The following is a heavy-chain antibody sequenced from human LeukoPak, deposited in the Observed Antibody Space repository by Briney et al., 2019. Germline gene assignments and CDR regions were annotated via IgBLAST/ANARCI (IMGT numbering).Heavy chain of an antibody. J-gene: IGHJ6*02. Sequence: TLSLTCTVSGGSISSGGYYWSWIRQHPGQGLEWIGYIHYSGSTYYNPSLKSRVTISIDTSKNQFSLKLNSVTPEDTAVYYCARGAAVAGIVRTWAPTGYGMDVWGQGTTVTVSS. CDR1: GGSISSGGYY. CDR2: IHYSGST. V-gene: IGHV4-31*03. CDR3: ARGAAVAGIVRTWAPTGYGMDV. D-gene: IGHD6-19*01.